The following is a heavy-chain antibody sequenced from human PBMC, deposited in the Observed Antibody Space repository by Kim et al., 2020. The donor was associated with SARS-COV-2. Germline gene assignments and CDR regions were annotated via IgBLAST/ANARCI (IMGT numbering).Heavy chain of an antibody. V-gene: IGHV4-59*08. Sequence: SETLSLTCTVSGGSISSYYWSWIRQPPGKGLEWIGYIYYSGSTNYNPSLKSRVTISVDTSKNQFSLKLSSVTAADTAVYYCARQTYYDFWSGYRPNYYYMDVWGKGTTVTVSS. CDR2: IYYSGST. J-gene: IGHJ6*03. CDR1: GGSISSYY. CDR3: ARQTYYDFWSGYRPNYYYMDV. D-gene: IGHD3-3*01.